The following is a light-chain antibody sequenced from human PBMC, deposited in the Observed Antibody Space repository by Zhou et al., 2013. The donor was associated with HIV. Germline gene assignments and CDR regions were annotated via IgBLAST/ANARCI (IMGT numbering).Light chain of an antibody. J-gene: IGKJ1*01. CDR3: QQCRNSPWT. CDR1: QSLDNW. V-gene: IGKV1-5*03. Sequence: DIQMTQSPSTLSASVGGKVTITCRASQSLDNWLAWYQQKPGKAPSLLIYKASNLESGVPSRFSGSGSGTEFTLTIASLQPADIATYYCQQCRNSPWTFGQGTKVEMK. CDR2: KAS.